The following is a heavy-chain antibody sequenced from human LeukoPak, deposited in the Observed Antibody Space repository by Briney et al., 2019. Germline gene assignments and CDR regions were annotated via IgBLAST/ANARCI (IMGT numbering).Heavy chain of an antibody. D-gene: IGHD3-16*02. CDR2: TCSSGTT. Sequence: AGGSLRLSCAASGFSVTSNYMSWVRQAPGKGLEWVSVTCSSGTTYYADSVKGRFTISRDTSKNTVYLQMNSLSAEDTAVYYCARDYRYYADWGQGTLVTVSS. J-gene: IGHJ4*02. CDR3: ARDYRYYAD. CDR1: GFSVTSNY. V-gene: IGHV3-53*01.